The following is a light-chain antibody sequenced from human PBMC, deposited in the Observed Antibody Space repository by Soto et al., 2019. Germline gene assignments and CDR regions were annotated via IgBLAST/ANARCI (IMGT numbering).Light chain of an antibody. CDR2: SNN. CDR3: AAWDESLNGVL. Sequence: QSVMTQPPSASGTPGQRVTISCSGSSSNIGTNTVTWYQQLPGTAPQLLIYSNNQRPSGVPDRFSGSKSGTSASLAISGLQSEDEADYYCAAWDESLNGVLFGGGTKLTVL. CDR1: SSNIGTNT. V-gene: IGLV1-44*01. J-gene: IGLJ2*01.